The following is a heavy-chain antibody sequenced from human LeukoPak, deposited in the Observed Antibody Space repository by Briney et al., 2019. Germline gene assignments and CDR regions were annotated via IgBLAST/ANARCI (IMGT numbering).Heavy chain of an antibody. CDR1: GYTFTGYH. Sequence: ASVKVSCKASGYTFTGYHMHWVRQAPGQGLEWMGWINPNSGGTNYAQKFQGRVTMTRDTSISTAYMELSSLRSDDTAVYYCARVRAAVLYFYGMDVWGQGTTVTVS. D-gene: IGHD6-13*01. V-gene: IGHV1-2*02. J-gene: IGHJ6*02. CDR3: ARVRAAVLYFYGMDV. CDR2: INPNSGGT.